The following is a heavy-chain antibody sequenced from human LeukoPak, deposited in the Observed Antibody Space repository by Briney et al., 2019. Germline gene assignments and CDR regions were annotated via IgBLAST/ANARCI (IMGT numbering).Heavy chain of an antibody. CDR1: GYTFTSYA. V-gene: IGHV1-3*01. D-gene: IGHD6-19*01. J-gene: IGHJ6*02. Sequence: GASVKVSCKASGYTFTSYAMHWVRQAPGQRLEWMGWINAGNGNTKYSQKFQGRVTITRDTSASTAYMELSSLRSVDTAVYYCARAGRSYQTIAVAGKNYYYYGMDVWGQGTTVTVSS. CDR3: ARAGRSYQTIAVAGKNYYYYGMDV. CDR2: INAGNGNT.